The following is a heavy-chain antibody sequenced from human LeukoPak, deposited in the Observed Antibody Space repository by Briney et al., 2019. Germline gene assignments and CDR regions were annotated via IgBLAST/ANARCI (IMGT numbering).Heavy chain of an antibody. Sequence: ASVKVSCKASGYTFTSYYMHWVRQAPGQGLEWMGIINPSGGSTSYAQKFQGRVTMTRDTSTSTVYMELSSPRSEDTAVYYCARDHRILGYMDVWGKGTTVTISS. D-gene: IGHD2-15*01. CDR2: INPSGGST. J-gene: IGHJ6*03. CDR3: ARDHRILGYMDV. CDR1: GYTFTSYY. V-gene: IGHV1-46*01.